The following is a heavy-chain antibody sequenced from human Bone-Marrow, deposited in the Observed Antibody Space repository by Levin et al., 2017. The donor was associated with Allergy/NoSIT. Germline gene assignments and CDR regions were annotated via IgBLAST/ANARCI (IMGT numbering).Heavy chain of an antibody. V-gene: IGHV5-51*01. CDR1: STTFTNFW. D-gene: IGHD6-19*01. J-gene: IGHJ3*01. Sequence: PGGSLRLSCTISSTTFTNFWIGWVRQMPGKGLEWMGIIYLGDSDTTYSPSFQGQVTISADKSTNSAYLQWRRLKVSDSAIYYCARQAYRSGWGVGDAFDLWGQGTRVTVSS. CDR3: ARQAYRSGWGVGDAFDL. CDR2: IYLGDSDT.